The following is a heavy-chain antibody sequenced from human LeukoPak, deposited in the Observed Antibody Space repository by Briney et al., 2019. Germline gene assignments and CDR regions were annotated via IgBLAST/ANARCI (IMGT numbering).Heavy chain of an antibody. J-gene: IGHJ5*02. CDR3: ARHDYYYGSGSYYNVISLYNWFDP. CDR1: GGSISSYY. CDR2: IYYSGST. Sequence: SETLSLTCTVSGGSISSYYWSWIRQPPGKGLEWIGYIYYSGSTNYNPSLKGRVTISVDTSKNQFSLKLSSVTAADTAVYYCARHDYYYGSGSYYNVISLYNWFDPWGQGTLVTVSS. D-gene: IGHD3-10*01. V-gene: IGHV4-59*08.